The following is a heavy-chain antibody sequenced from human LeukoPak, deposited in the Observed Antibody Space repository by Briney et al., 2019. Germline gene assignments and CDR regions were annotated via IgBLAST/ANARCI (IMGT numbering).Heavy chain of an antibody. D-gene: IGHD1-1*01. CDR2: IYYTGTT. CDR1: GGSMGRGGYY. J-gene: IGHJ5*02. Sequence: PSETLSLTCTVSGGSMGRGGYYWSWVRQSPGKGLEWIGYIYYTGTTNYNPSLKSRVTMSVDTSENQFFLNLPSVTAAATAVYYCARVPTPYDTTGQLDPWGQGALVTVSS. V-gene: IGHV4-31*03. CDR3: ARVPTPYDTTGQLDP.